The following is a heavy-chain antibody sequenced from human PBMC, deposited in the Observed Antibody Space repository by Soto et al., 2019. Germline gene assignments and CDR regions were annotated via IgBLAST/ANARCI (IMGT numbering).Heavy chain of an antibody. J-gene: IGHJ4*02. V-gene: IGHV3-11*01. CDR1: GFTFSDYY. CDR3: ARDQGYYDSSGYFDY. CDR2: ISSSGSII. D-gene: IGHD3-22*01. Sequence: LRLSCAASGFTFSDYYMSWIRQAPGKGLEWVSYISSSGSIIYYADSVKGRFTISRDNARNSLYLQLNSLRAEDTAVYYCARDQGYYDSSGYFDYWGQGTLVTVSS.